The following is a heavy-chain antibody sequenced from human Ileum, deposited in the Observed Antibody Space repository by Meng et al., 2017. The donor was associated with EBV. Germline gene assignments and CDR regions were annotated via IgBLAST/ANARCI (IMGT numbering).Heavy chain of an antibody. CDR3: ARERGGGARGIQ. J-gene: IGHJ4*02. V-gene: IGHV4-61*08. D-gene: IGHD2-21*01. Sequence: LQGPGRGLVKPSATTAPPRPDPSGSVGSYGYYWTWLRQPPRKELEWIGYMSYTGSTNDKSTLRSRVTISVGNSKNKFCLKLSSVTAADTAGYYCARERGGGARGIQWGQGTLVTVSS. CDR2: MSYTGST. CDR1: SGSVGSYGYY.